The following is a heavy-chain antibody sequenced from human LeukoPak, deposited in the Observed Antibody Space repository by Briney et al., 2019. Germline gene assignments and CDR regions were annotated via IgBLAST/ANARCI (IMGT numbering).Heavy chain of an antibody. V-gene: IGHV1-8*01. D-gene: IGHD3-16*02. J-gene: IGHJ4*02. Sequence: ASVKVSCKASGYTFTSYDFNWVRQATGQRPEWMGWMSPNSGDTGYAQKFQDRVTMTRNTSISTAYMELSSLRSDDTAVYYCARTRIMITFGGVIPPFSFDYWGQGTLVTVSS. CDR1: GYTFTSYD. CDR2: MSPNSGDT. CDR3: ARTRIMITFGGVIPPFSFDY.